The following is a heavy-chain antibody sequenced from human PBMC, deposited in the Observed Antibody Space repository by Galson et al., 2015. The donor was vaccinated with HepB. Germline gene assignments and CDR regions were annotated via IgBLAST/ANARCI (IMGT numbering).Heavy chain of an antibody. J-gene: IGHJ4*02. V-gene: IGHV3-23*01. Sequence: SLRLSCAASGFTFSSYAMSWVRRAPGKGLQWLSIISSSGDLRRYADFVKGRFTISRDNSKSALYLQMNSLTADDTAVYYCAKDGVADSGWYSDYWGQGTLVTVSS. D-gene: IGHD6-19*01. CDR1: GFTFSSYA. CDR3: AKDGVADSGWYSDY. CDR2: ISSSGDLR.